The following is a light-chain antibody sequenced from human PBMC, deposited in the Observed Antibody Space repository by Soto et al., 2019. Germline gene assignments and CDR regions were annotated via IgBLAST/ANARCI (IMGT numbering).Light chain of an antibody. V-gene: IGKV3-15*01. Sequence: EIVLTQSPATLSLSPGERATLSCRASQSVGSYLAWYQQKPGQAPRLLIYDASTRATGIPARFSGSGSGTEFTLTISSLQSEDFAVYFCQQYNNWPPWTFGQGTKVDI. CDR2: DAS. CDR1: QSVGSY. CDR3: QQYNNWPPWT. J-gene: IGKJ1*01.